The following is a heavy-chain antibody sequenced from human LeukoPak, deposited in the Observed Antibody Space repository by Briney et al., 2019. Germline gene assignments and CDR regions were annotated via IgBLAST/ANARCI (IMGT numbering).Heavy chain of an antibody. CDR2: FYRSLST. J-gene: IGHJ4*02. CDR1: XXTXXSKY. V-gene: IGHV3-53*04. Sequence: GXLXLXXAXWXXTXXSKYMSWVRQAPGKGMESFSVFYRSLSTYYPDSFNRPFTISRHNSNNTLYLQMNSLRAEDTAVYYCARAVGGTSLSHWGQGTLVTVSS. D-gene: IGHD1-26*01. CDR3: ARAVGGTSLSH.